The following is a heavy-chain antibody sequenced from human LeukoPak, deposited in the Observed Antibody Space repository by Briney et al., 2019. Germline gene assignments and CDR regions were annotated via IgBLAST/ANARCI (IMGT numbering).Heavy chain of an antibody. V-gene: IGHV3-48*03. CDR2: ISSSGSTI. Sequence: PGGSLRLSCAASGFTFSDYEMNWVRQAPGKGLEWVSYISSSGSTIYYADSVKGRFTISRDNAKNSLYLQMNSLRAEDTAVYYCAREWLRAFDIWGQGTMVTVSS. CDR1: GFTFSDYE. D-gene: IGHD5-12*01. CDR3: AREWLRAFDI. J-gene: IGHJ3*02.